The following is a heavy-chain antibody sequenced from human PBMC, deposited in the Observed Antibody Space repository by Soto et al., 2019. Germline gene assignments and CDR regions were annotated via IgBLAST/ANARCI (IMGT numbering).Heavy chain of an antibody. J-gene: IGHJ3*02. D-gene: IGHD2-15*01. V-gene: IGHV3-23*01. Sequence: EVQLLESGGGLVQPGGSLRLSCAASGFTFSSYAMSWVRQAPGKGLEWVSAISGSGGSTYYADSVKGRFTISRDNSKNTLYPQMNSLRAEDTAVYYCAKDLCSGGSCYVRSDAFDIWGQGTMVTVSS. CDR3: AKDLCSGGSCYVRSDAFDI. CDR1: GFTFSSYA. CDR2: ISGSGGST.